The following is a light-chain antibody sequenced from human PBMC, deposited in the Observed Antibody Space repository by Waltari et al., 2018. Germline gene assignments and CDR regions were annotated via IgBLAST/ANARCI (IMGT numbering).Light chain of an antibody. V-gene: IGKV3-20*01. CDR3: QQYGSSPLT. J-gene: IGKJ4*01. CDR2: GAS. Sequence: EFVLTQSPGTLSLSPGERAILSCRASQSVSSSYLAWYQQKPGQAPRLLIYGASSRATGIPDRFSGSGSGTDFTLTISRLEPEDFAVYYCQQYGSSPLTFGGGTKVEIK. CDR1: QSVSSSY.